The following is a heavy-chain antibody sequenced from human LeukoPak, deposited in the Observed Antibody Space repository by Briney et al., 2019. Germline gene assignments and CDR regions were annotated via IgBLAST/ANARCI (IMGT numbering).Heavy chain of an antibody. D-gene: IGHD5-24*01. J-gene: IGHJ4*02. CDR1: GGTFSSYA. CDR2: IIPIFGTA. V-gene: IGHV1-69*13. Sequence: GASVKVSCKASGGTFSSYAISWVRQAPGQGLEWMGGIIPIFGTANYAQKFQGRVTITADESTSTAYMELSSLRSEDTAVYYCAGTSEAMTTRRGNEDYWGQGTLVTVSS. CDR3: AGTSEAMTTRRGNEDY.